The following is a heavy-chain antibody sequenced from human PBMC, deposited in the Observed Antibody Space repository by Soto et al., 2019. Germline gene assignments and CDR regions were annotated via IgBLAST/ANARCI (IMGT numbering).Heavy chain of an antibody. V-gene: IGHV3-7*01. CDR1: GFTFDNFS. CDR3: ARENWFFDY. Sequence: PGGSLRLSCAASGFTFDNFSLNWVRQAPGKGLEWVANINPDGSGEYYLDSVKGRFTISRDNAKNSVYLQMNSLVGDDTAVYYCARENWFFDYWGQGAPVTVSS. D-gene: IGHD3-10*01. J-gene: IGHJ4*02. CDR2: INPDGSGE.